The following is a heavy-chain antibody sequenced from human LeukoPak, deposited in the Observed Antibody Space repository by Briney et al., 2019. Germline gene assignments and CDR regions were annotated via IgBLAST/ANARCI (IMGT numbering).Heavy chain of an antibody. CDR2: SNTDGSNT. CDR1: GFTFSSYW. Sequence: GGSLRLSCAAPGFTFSSYWMHWVRQVPGKGLVWVSRSNTDGSNTAYADSVRGRFTISRDNAKNTLYLQMNSLRAEDTAVYYCARVCSSATCYHFDPWGQGTLVTVSS. V-gene: IGHV3-74*01. CDR3: ARVCSSATCYHFDP. D-gene: IGHD2-2*01. J-gene: IGHJ5*02.